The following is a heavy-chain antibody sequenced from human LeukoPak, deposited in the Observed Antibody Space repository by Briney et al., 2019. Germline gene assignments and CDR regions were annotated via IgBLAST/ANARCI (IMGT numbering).Heavy chain of an antibody. D-gene: IGHD3-22*01. Sequence: GGSLRLSCAASGFTFSSYTINWVRQAPGKGLDWVSYISSSGSSISYADSVKGRFTISRDNAKNSLYLQMNSLRAEDTAVYYCARRLRDSTGFYYFDYWGQGTLVTVSS. V-gene: IGHV3-48*01. J-gene: IGHJ4*02. CDR1: GFTFSSYT. CDR3: ARRLRDSTGFYYFDY. CDR2: ISSSGSSI.